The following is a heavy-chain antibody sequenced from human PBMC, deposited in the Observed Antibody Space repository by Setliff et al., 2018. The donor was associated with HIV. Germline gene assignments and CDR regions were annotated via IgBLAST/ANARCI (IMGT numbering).Heavy chain of an antibody. D-gene: IGHD6-13*01. Sequence: VGSLRLSCAASGFTFSNAWMSWVRQAPGKGLEWVGHIKSKIDGETTDYAAPVKGRITISRDDSKNTLSLQMNSLKTEDTAVYYCAVVVGGYAYSSSWYFHYWGQGTLVTVSS. J-gene: IGHJ4*02. CDR2: IKSKIDGETT. CDR1: GFTFSNAW. V-gene: IGHV3-15*01. CDR3: AVVVGGYAYSSSWYFHY.